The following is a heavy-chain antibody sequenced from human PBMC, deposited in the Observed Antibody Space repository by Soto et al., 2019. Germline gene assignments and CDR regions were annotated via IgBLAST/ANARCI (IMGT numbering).Heavy chain of an antibody. J-gene: IGHJ4*02. D-gene: IGHD5-12*01. Sequence: IRQHPGKGLEWIGSVYYSGTTFYNPSLKSRVTISVDTSNEQFSLKMTSVTAADTAVYYCEKHLSESGLDLNYWRQGTPDIVTS. V-gene: IGHV4-39*01. CDR3: EKHLSESGLDLNY. CDR2: VYYSGTT.